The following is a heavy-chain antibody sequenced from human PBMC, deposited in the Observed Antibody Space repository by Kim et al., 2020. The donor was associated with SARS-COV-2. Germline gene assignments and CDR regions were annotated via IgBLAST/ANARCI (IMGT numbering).Heavy chain of an antibody. CDR2: ISGSGGST. V-gene: IGHV3-23*01. CDR1: GFTFSSYA. Sequence: GGSLRLSCAASGFTFSSYAMSWVRQAPGKGLEWVSAISGSGGSTYYADSVKGRFTISRDNSKNTLYLQMNSLRAEDTAVYYCAKDPGQQWETFGLHFDYWGQGTLVTVSS. D-gene: IGHD6-19*01. CDR3: AKDPGQQWETFGLHFDY. J-gene: IGHJ4*02.